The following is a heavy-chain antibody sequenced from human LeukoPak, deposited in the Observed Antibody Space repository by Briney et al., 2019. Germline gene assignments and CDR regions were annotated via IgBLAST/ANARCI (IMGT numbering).Heavy chain of an antibody. V-gene: IGHV4-34*01. Sequence: SETLSLTCAVYGGSFSGYYWSWIRQPPGKGLEWIGEINHSGSTNYNPSLKSRVTILVDTSKNQFSLKLSSVTAADTAVYYCARGLRYSSSWYVWFDPWGQGTLVTVSS. CDR2: INHSGST. CDR3: ARGLRYSSSWYVWFDP. D-gene: IGHD6-13*01. CDR1: GGSFSGYY. J-gene: IGHJ5*02.